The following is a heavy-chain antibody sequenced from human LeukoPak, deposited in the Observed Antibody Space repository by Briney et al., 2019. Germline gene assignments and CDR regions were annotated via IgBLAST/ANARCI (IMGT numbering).Heavy chain of an antibody. V-gene: IGHV3-23*01. J-gene: IGHJ4*02. CDR3: AKGDDIGKHPTRAYYFDT. Sequence: GGSLRLSCAASGFTFSRHAMSWVRQAPGKGLEWVSTTGLNSVNTLCAESVQGRLSISRDNSKNTLDLQMDNLRVDDTAVYYCAKGDDIGKHPTRAYYFDTWGQGTLVTVSS. CDR2: TGLNSVNT. CDR1: GFTFSRHA. D-gene: IGHD5-24*01.